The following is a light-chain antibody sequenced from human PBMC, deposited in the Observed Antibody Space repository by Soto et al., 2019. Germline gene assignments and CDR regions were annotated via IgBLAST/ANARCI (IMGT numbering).Light chain of an antibody. J-gene: IGLJ1*01. CDR2: DGS. CDR1: SSDVGTYKF. CDR3: CSYAGSSTFYV. Sequence: QAVVTQPASMSGSPGQSITISCTGTSSDVGTYKFVSWYQHHPAKAPKLMIYDGSKRPSGVSNRFSGSKSGNTASLTISGLQAEDEADYYCCSYAGSSTFYVFGTGTKLTVL. V-gene: IGLV2-23*03.